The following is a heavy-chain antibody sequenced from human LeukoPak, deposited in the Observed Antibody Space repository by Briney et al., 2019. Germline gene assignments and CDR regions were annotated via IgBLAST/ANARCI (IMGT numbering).Heavy chain of an antibody. CDR3: ARAFPYCSGGSCYYRETSGYYFDY. Sequence: GASVKVSCKASGYTFTSYYMHWVRQAPGQGLEWMGIINPSGGSTSYAQKFQGRVTMTRDTSTSTVYMELSSLRSEDTAVYYCARAFPYCSGGSCYYRETSGYYFDYWGQGTLVTVSS. CDR2: INPSGGST. V-gene: IGHV1-46*01. CDR1: GYTFTSYY. J-gene: IGHJ4*02. D-gene: IGHD2-15*01.